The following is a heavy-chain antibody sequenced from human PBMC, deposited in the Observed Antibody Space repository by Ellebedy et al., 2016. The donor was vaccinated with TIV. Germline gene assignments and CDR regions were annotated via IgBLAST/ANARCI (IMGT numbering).Heavy chain of an antibody. CDR1: GYSISSGYY. V-gene: IGHV4-38-2*02. CDR2: ISHGGTI. Sequence: SETLSLTCTVSGYSISSGYYWVWVRQPPGKGLEWIGHISHGGTIFYNPSLKSRVTISMDTSKNQYSLTLISVTAADTAVYYCARDPDPEDFDFWGQGTLVTVSS. CDR3: ARDPDPEDFDF. J-gene: IGHJ4*02. D-gene: IGHD1-14*01.